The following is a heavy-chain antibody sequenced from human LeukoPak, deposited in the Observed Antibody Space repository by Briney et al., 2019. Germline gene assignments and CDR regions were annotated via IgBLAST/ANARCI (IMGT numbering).Heavy chain of an antibody. Sequence: ASVKVSCKASGYTFTGYYMHWVRQAPGQGLEWMGWINPNSGGTNYAQKFQGRVTMTRDTSISTAYMELSRLRSDDTAVYYCARSYCSSTSCFDYWGQGNMVTVSS. CDR2: INPNSGGT. D-gene: IGHD2-2*01. V-gene: IGHV1-2*02. J-gene: IGHJ4*02. CDR1: GYTFTGYY. CDR3: ARSYCSSTSCFDY.